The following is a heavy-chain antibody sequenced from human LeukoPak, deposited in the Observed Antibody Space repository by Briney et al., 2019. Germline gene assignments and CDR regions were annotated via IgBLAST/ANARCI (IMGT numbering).Heavy chain of an antibody. CDR1: GFTFSSYW. CDR2: INSDGSST. CDR3: AREGVWRQQLVDYYYGMDV. D-gene: IGHD6-13*01. V-gene: IGHV3-74*01. Sequence: GGSLRLSCAASGFTFSSYWMHWVRQAPGKGLVWVSRINSDGSSTSYADSVKGRFTISRDNAKNTLYLQMNRLRAEDTAVYYCAREGVWRQQLVDYYYGMDVWGQGTTVTVSS. J-gene: IGHJ6*02.